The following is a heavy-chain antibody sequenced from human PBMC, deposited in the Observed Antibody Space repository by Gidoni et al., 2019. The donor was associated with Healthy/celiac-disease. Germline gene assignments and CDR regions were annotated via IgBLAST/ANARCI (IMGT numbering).Heavy chain of an antibody. D-gene: IGHD1-20*01. Sequence: QVQLVESGGGVVQPGRSLRLSCSASGFTFRSYGMHWVRQAPGKGLEWVAVRWYDGSNKYYADSVKGRFTISRDNSKNTLYLQMNSLRAEDTAVYYCARDRWVYNWNPLFDYWGQGTLVTVSS. CDR3: ARDRWVYNWNPLFDY. CDR1: GFTFRSYG. V-gene: IGHV3-33*01. CDR2: RWYDGSNK. J-gene: IGHJ4*02.